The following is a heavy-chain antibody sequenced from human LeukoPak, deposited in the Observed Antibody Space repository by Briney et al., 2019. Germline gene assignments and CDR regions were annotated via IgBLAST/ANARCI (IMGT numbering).Heavy chain of an antibody. D-gene: IGHD3-22*01. J-gene: IGHJ6*02. V-gene: IGHV3-30-3*01. CDR3: ARARSRDYYDSSGYRTPWDYYYYGMDV. CDR2: ISYDGSNK. Sequence: GGSLRLSCAASGFTFSSYAMHWVRQAPGKGLEWVAVISYDGSNKYHADSVKGRFTISRDNSKNTLYLQMNSLRAEDTAVYYCARARSRDYYDSSGYRTPWDYYYYGMDVWGQGTTVTVSS. CDR1: GFTFSSYA.